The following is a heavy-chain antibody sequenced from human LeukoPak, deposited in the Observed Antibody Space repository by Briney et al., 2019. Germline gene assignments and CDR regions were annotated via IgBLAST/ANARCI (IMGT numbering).Heavy chain of an antibody. V-gene: IGHV1-2*02. CDR1: GYTFTSYD. CDR3: ARVASYYGSGSYEVFYYYMDV. CDR2: INPNSGGT. D-gene: IGHD3-10*01. J-gene: IGHJ6*03. Sequence: GASVKVSCKASGYTFTSYDINWVRQAPGQGLEWMGWINPNSGGTNYAQKFQGRVTMTRDTSISTAYMELSRLRSDDTAVYYCARVASYYGSGSYEVFYYYMDVWGKGTTVTISS.